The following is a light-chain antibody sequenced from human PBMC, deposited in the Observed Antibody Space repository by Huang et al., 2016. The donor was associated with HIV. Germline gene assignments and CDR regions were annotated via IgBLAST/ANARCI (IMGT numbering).Light chain of an antibody. J-gene: IGKJ2*01. CDR3: QKYNSAPYT. CDR1: QDMRNY. CDR2: AAS. V-gene: IGKV1-27*01. Sequence: DIHMTQSPSSLSSSVGDRVTITCRASQDMRNYLAWYQQKPGTAPKLLISAASTLQSGVPSRVSGSGAGTDFTLTIGSLQPEDVATYYCQKYNSAPYTFGQGTKLEIK.